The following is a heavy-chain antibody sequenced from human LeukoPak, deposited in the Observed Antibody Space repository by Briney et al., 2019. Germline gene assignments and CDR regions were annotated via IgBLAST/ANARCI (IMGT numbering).Heavy chain of an antibody. CDR3: VGSSSANWFDP. V-gene: IGHV6-1*01. D-gene: IGHD2-2*01. J-gene: IGHJ5*02. CDR2: TYYRSQQWHS. Sequence: SQTLSLTCAISGDSVSSNGASWNWIRQSPSRGLEWLGRTYYRSQQWHSDYAPSVKGRITLNPDTSKNQFSLKLTSVTAADTAVYYCVGSSSANWFDPWGQGTLVTVSP. CDR1: GDSVSSNGAS.